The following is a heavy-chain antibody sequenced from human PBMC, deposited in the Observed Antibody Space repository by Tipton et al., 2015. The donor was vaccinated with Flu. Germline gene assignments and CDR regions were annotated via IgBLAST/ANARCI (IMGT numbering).Heavy chain of an antibody. V-gene: IGHV4-61*02. CDR1: GGSIIRGSHY. Sequence: TLSLTCTVSGGSIIRGSHYWSWIRQPAGKGLEWIGRIYTSGRTDYNPSLKSRITISVDTSNNLFSLNLRSVTATDTAVYYCARRDYSNYVSEPKDWFDPWGQGTLVTVSS. D-gene: IGHD4-11*01. CDR2: IYTSGRT. J-gene: IGHJ5*02. CDR3: ARRDYSNYVSEPKDWFDP.